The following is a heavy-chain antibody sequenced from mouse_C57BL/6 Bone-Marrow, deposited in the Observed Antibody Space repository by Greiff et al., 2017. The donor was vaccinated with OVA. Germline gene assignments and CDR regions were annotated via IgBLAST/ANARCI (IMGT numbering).Heavy chain of an antibody. D-gene: IGHD2-5*01. CDR3: TGGYSNYPFDY. V-gene: IGHV1-5*01. Sequence: EVQLQQSGTVLARPGASVKMSCKTSGYTFTSYWMHWVKQRPGQGLEWIGAIYPGNSDTSYNQQFKGKAKLTAVTSASTAYMELSSLTNDDSAVYYCTGGYSNYPFDYWGQGTTLTVSS. J-gene: IGHJ2*01. CDR2: IYPGNSDT. CDR1: GYTFTSYW.